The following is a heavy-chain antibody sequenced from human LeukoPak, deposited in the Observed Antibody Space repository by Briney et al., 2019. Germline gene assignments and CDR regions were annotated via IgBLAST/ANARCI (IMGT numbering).Heavy chain of an antibody. CDR1: GFTFSDHY. J-gene: IGHJ5*02. D-gene: IGHD2-15*01. CDR2: IRNKANSYTT. Sequence: KAGGSLRLSCAASGFTFSDHYMDWVRQSPGKGLEWVGRIRNKANSYTTDYAASVKGRFTISRDDSKNSLYLQVNSLKTEDTAVYYCVSGYCSGGSCYSSPGWFDPWGQGTLVTVSS. CDR3: VSGYCSGGSCYSSPGWFDP. V-gene: IGHV3-72*01.